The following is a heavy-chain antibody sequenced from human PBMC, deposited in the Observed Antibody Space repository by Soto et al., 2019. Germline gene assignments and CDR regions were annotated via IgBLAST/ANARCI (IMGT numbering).Heavy chain of an antibody. CDR1: GFTFSSYA. CDR3: ANGNSYDSSGFPKHYY. J-gene: IGHJ4*02. V-gene: IGHV3-23*01. D-gene: IGHD3-22*01. CDR2: ISGSGGST. Sequence: QPGGSLRLSCAASGFTFSSYAMSWVRQAPGKGLEWVSAISGSGGSTYYADSVKGRFTISRDNSKNTLYLQMNSLRAEDTAVYYCANGNSYDSSGFPKHYYWGQGTLVTVSS.